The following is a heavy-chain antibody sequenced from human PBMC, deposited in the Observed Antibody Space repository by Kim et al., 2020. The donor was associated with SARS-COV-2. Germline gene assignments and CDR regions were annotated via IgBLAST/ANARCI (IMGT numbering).Heavy chain of an antibody. D-gene: IGHD3-3*01. CDR1: GGSISSGGYY. J-gene: IGHJ3*02. CDR2: IYYSGST. Sequence: SETLSLTCTVSGGSISSGGYYWSWIRQHPGKGLEWIGYIYYSGSTYYNPSLKSRVTISVDTSKNQFSLKLSSVTAADTAVYYCARDRGITIFGMVIVDAFDIWGQGTMVTVSS. CDR3: ARDRGITIFGMVIVDAFDI. V-gene: IGHV4-31*03.